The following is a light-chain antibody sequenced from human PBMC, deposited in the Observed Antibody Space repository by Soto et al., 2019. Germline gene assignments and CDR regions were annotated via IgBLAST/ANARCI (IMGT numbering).Light chain of an antibody. Sequence: EIVLTQSPGTPSLSPGERATLSCRASQRVRSRYLAWYQQKPGQAPRLLIYGSSSRPPGIPDRVSGSGSGTEFTLTISRLEPEDFAVYYCQQYGTSPQTFGQGTKVEIK. CDR1: QRVRSRY. V-gene: IGKV3-20*01. CDR3: QQYGTSPQT. CDR2: GSS. J-gene: IGKJ1*01.